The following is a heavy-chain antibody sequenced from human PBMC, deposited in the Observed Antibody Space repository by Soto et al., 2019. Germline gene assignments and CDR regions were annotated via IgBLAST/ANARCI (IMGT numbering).Heavy chain of an antibody. CDR3: ARPYSSGWPDAFLM. J-gene: IGHJ1*01. CDR2: IHSGGAT. D-gene: IGHD6-19*01. CDR1: GASIQSDDFS. V-gene: IGHV4-39*01. Sequence: SETLSLTCTVSGASIQSDDFSWGWIRQSPGKGPAWVATIHSGGATYYNPSFRSRVTISVDTSKNQVSLTVKSVTAADTAVYYCARPYSSGWPDAFLMWDQGTQVSVST.